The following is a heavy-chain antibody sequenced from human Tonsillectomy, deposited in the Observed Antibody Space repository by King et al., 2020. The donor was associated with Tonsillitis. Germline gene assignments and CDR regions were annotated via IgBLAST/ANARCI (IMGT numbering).Heavy chain of an antibody. CDR1: GFSFSNYG. CDR3: AKDVPAAFFDY. V-gene: IGHV3-30*02. J-gene: IGHJ4*02. CDR2: IRSDGSIK. Sequence: VQLVESGGGVVQPGGSLRLSCAASGFSFSNYGMHWVRQAPGKGLEWVAFIRSDGSIKYYADPVKGRFTISRDNSKNTQYLQINRPRPEDTAVYYCAKDVPAAFFDYWGQGTLFTVSS. D-gene: IGHD3-10*02.